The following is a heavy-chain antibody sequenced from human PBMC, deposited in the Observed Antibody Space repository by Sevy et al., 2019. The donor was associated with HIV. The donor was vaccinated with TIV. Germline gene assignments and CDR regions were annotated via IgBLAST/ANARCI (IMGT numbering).Heavy chain of an antibody. CDR2: IKRKTEGGTT. V-gene: IGHV3-15*01. Sequence: GGSLRLSCAASGFPFNYAWMSWVRQAPGKGLEWVGRIKRKTEGGTTDYAAPVKGRFTMSRDDSKNILYLQMNSLKIEDTAVYYFTTVKGSSSWFEPSYYYYMELWGKGTTVTVSS. CDR1: GFPFNYAW. CDR3: TTVKGSSSWFEPSYYYYMEL. J-gene: IGHJ6*03. D-gene: IGHD6-13*01.